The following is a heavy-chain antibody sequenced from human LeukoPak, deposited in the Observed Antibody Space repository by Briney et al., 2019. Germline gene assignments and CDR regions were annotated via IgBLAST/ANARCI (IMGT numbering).Heavy chain of an antibody. CDR2: ISGGSA. J-gene: IGHJ6*03. D-gene: IGHD3-3*01. Sequence: PGGSLRLSCAASGFTFSSYAMSWVRQAPEKGLEWVSAISGGSADYADSVKGRFSISIDNSKNTLYLQMNSLRAEDTAVYCCAKDRSSRYDFWSGSFSHYYYYYKDVWGKGTTVTVPS. V-gene: IGHV3-23*01. CDR1: GFTFSSYA. CDR3: AKDRSSRYDFWSGSFSHYYYYYKDV.